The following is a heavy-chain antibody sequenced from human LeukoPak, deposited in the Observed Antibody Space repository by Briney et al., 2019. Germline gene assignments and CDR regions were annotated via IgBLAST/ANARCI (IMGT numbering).Heavy chain of an antibody. Sequence: SETLSLTCTVSGGSISSSSYYWGGIRQPPGKGLEWIGSIYYSGSTYYNPSLKSRVTISVDTSKNQFSLKLSSVTAADTAVYYCARQGRYYDSGGYPDYWGQGTLVTVSS. J-gene: IGHJ4*02. CDR3: ARQGRYYDSGGYPDY. V-gene: IGHV4-39*01. D-gene: IGHD3-22*01. CDR1: GGSISSSSYY. CDR2: IYYSGST.